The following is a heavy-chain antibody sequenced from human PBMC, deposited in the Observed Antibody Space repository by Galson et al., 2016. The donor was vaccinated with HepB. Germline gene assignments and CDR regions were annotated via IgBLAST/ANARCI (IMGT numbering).Heavy chain of an antibody. J-gene: IGHJ5*02. CDR1: GGSISRGGYY. V-gene: IGHV4-31*03. CDR3: AREALSGGVNWFDP. D-gene: IGHD2-15*01. Sequence: TLSPTCTVSGGSISRGGYYWSWIRQHPGKGLEWIGYIYYSGSTSYNPSLKSRVTMTVDTSKRQFSLKLSSVTAADTAVYYWAREALSGGVNWFDPWGQGTLVTVSS. CDR2: IYYSGST.